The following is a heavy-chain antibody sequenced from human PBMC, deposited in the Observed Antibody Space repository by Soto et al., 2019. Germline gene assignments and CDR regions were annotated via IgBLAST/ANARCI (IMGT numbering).Heavy chain of an antibody. D-gene: IGHD3-22*01. Sequence: PXGSLKLSCAASGFTFSSYAMSWVRQAPGKGPEWVSAISGSGGSTYYADPVKGRFTISRDNSKNTLYLQMHSLRAEDTAVYYCAKATYYYDSSGYFPFDYWGQGTLVTVSS. V-gene: IGHV3-23*01. CDR2: ISGSGGST. J-gene: IGHJ4*02. CDR3: AKATYYYDSSGYFPFDY. CDR1: GFTFSSYA.